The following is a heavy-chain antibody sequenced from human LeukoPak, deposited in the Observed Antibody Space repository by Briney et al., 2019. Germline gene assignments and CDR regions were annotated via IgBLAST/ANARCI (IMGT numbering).Heavy chain of an antibody. Sequence: PGGSLRLSCAASGFTFSSYAMSWVRQAPGKGLEWVSVIYSGGSTYYADSVKGRFTISRDNSKNTLYLQMNSLRAEDTAVYYCARSMRDGYNPDYYYMDVWGKGTTVTISS. J-gene: IGHJ6*03. CDR1: GFTFSSYA. CDR3: ARSMRDGYNPDYYYMDV. CDR2: IYSGGST. V-gene: IGHV3-66*01. D-gene: IGHD5-24*01.